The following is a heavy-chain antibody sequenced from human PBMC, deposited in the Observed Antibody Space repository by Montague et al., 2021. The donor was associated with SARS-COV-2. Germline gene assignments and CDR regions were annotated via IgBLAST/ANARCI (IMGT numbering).Heavy chain of an antibody. CDR1: GDSISSGTSY. D-gene: IGHD1-7*01. V-gene: IGHV4-61*02. CDR3: ARARLPGGTATGHVFDY. J-gene: IGHJ4*02. CDR2: IFPTGNT. Sequence: TLSLTCTVSGDSISSGTSYWSWIRQPAGKGLEVIGRIFPTGNTDYNPSLESRVSISLDTPKNQFSLNLTSVTAADTAVYYCARARLPGGTATGHVFDYWGQGTLVTVSS.